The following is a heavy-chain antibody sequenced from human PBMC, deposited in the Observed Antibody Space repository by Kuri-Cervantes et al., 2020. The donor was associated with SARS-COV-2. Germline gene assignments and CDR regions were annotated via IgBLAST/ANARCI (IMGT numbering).Heavy chain of an antibody. CDR3: ARRGGSYYFWFDP. Sequence: SQTLSLTCAVYGGSFSGYYWSWIRQPPGKGLEWIGSIYYSGSTYYNPSLKSRVTISVDTSKNQFSLKLSSVTAADTAVYYCARRGGSYYFWFDPWGQGTLVTVSS. V-gene: IGHV4-34*01. J-gene: IGHJ5*02. D-gene: IGHD1-26*01. CDR2: IYYSGST. CDR1: GGSFSGYY.